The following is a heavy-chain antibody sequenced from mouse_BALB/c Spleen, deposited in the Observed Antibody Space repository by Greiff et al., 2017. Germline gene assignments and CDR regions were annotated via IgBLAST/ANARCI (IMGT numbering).Heavy chain of an antibody. CDR1: GYTFTSYW. J-gene: IGHJ2*01. D-gene: IGHD2-2*01. Sequence: VQLQQSGAELVKPGASVKLSCKASGYTFTSYWMHWVKQRPGQGLEWIGEINPSNGRTNYNEKFKSKATLTVDKSSSTAYMQLSSLTSEDSAVYYCARRIYYGYDGYWGQGTTLTVSS. CDR2: INPSNGRT. CDR3: ARRIYYGYDGY. V-gene: IGHV1S81*02.